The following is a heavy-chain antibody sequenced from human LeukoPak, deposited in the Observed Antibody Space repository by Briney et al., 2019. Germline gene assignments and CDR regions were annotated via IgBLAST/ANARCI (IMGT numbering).Heavy chain of an antibody. CDR2: ISYDGSNK. CDR1: GFTFSSYG. Sequence: GGSLRLSCAASGFTFSSYGMHWVRQAPGKGLEWVAVISYDGSNKYHADSVKGRFTISRDNSKNTLYLQMNSLRAEDTAVYYCAKGEFGVVTANFDYWGQGTLVTVSS. J-gene: IGHJ4*02. V-gene: IGHV3-30*18. D-gene: IGHD2-21*02. CDR3: AKGEFGVVTANFDY.